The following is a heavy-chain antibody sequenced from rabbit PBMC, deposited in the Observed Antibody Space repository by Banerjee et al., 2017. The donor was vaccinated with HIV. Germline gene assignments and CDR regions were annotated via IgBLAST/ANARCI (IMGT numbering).Heavy chain of an antibody. V-gene: IGHV1S40*01. J-gene: IGHJ4*01. Sequence: QSLEESGGDLVKPGASLTLTCTASGFSFVGSYYMCWVRQAPGKGLEWIGCIYVGSSGSTYYASWAKGRFTISKTSSTTVTLQMTSLTAADTATYFCARYDSSSGYSLWGPGTLVTVS. D-gene: IGHD1-1*01. CDR2: IYVGSSGST. CDR3: ARYDSSSGYSL. CDR1: GFSFVGSYY.